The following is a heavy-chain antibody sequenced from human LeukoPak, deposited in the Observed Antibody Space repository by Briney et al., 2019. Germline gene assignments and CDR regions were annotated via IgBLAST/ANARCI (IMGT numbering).Heavy chain of an antibody. CDR2: ISSSGSTI. D-gene: IGHD6-13*01. CDR3: ARDDSSWGTGYFDY. V-gene: IGHV3-11*04. CDR1: GLTFSDYY. J-gene: IGHJ4*02. Sequence: PGGSLRLSCAASGLTFSDYYMSWIRQAPGKGLEWVSYISSSGSTIYYADSVKGRFTISRDNTKNSLYLQMNSLRAEDTAVYYCARDDSSWGTGYFDYWGQGTLVTVSS.